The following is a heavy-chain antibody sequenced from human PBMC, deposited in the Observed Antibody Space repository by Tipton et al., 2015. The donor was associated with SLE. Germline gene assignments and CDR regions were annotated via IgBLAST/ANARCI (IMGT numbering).Heavy chain of an antibody. V-gene: IGHV4-59*11. D-gene: IGHD6-25*01. CDR1: GGSISSHY. Sequence: TLSLTCTVSGGSISSHYWSRIRQAPGKGLEWIGYISNSETTNYNPSLKSRVTISVDTSKNQFSLKLRSVTAADTAVYYCARIGYRAYFQHWGQGTLVTVSS. J-gene: IGHJ1*01. CDR3: ARIGYRAYFQH. CDR2: ISNSETT.